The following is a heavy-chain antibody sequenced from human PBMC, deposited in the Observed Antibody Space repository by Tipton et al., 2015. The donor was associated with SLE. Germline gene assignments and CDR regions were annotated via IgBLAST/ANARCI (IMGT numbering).Heavy chain of an antibody. D-gene: IGHD5-12*01. CDR2: IYYSGST. V-gene: IGHV4-31*03. Sequence: TLSLTCTVSGGSISSGGYYWSWIRQHPGKGLEWIGYIYYSGSTYYNPSLKSRVTISVDTSKNQFSLKVSSVTAADTAVYYCARRGYSGYEDSYYGMDVWGQGTTVTVSS. J-gene: IGHJ6*02. CDR1: GGSISSGGYY. CDR3: ARRGYSGYEDSYYGMDV.